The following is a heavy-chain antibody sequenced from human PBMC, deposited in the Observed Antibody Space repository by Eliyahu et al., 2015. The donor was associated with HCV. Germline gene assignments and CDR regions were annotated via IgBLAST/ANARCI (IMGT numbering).Heavy chain of an antibody. CDR3: ARDRVAVATIYYDAFDI. V-gene: IGHV4-31*03. CDR2: IYYSGST. J-gene: IGHJ3*02. Sequence: QVQLQESGPGLVKPSQTLSLTCTVXGGSISSGGYYWSWIRQHPGKGLEWIGYIYYSGSTYYNPSLKSRVTISVDTSKNQFSLKLSSVTAADTAVYYCARDRVAVATIYYDAFDIWGQGTMVTVSS. CDR1: GGSISSGGYY. D-gene: IGHD5-24*01.